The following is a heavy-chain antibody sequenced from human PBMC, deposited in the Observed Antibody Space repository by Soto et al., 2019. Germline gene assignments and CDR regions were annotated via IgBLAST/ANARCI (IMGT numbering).Heavy chain of an antibody. CDR1: VGTFGGYA. V-gene: IGHV1-69*13. D-gene: IGHD3-3*01. J-gene: IGHJ5*02. CDR3: ARAFWSGYYSPNWFDH. CDR2: IIPIFGTA. Sequence: SVKVSCKASVGTFGGYAISWVRQAPGQGLEWMGGIIPIFGTANYAQKFQGRVTITADESTSTAYMELSSLRSEDTAVYYCARAFWSGYYSPNWFDHWGQGTLVTVSS.